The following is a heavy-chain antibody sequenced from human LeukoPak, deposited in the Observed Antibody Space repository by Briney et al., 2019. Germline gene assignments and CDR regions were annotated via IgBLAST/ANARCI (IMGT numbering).Heavy chain of an antibody. CDR3: ATGGGSGWYHFEY. J-gene: IGHJ4*02. CDR1: GFTFTSYW. Sequence: GGSLRLSCAASGFTFTSYWTHWVRQAPGKGLVWVSLINSDGSTTKYADSVKGRFTMSRDNAKNTLYLEMNSLRGEDTAVYYCATGGGSGWYHFEYWGQGTLVTVSS. CDR2: INSDGSTT. V-gene: IGHV3-74*03. D-gene: IGHD6-19*01.